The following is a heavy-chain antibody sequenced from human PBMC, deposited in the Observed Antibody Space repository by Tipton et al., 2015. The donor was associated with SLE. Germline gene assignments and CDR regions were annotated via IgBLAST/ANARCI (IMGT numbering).Heavy chain of an antibody. V-gene: IGHV4-59*01. Sequence: TLSLTCTVSGGSISSYYWSWIRQPPGKGLEWIGYIYYSGSTNYNPSLKSRVTISVDTSKNQFSLKLSSVTAADTAVYYCASGGVGATPGAFDIWGQGTMATVSS. CDR3: ASGGVGATPGAFDI. CDR1: GGSISSYY. CDR2: IYYSGST. J-gene: IGHJ3*02. D-gene: IGHD1-26*01.